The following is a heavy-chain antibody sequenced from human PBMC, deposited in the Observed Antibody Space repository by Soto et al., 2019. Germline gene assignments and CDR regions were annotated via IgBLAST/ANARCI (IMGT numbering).Heavy chain of an antibody. D-gene: IGHD3-10*01. J-gene: IGHJ4*02. V-gene: IGHV4-59*01. CDR1: GGSISRYY. CDR3: ARRLTMLRAVIITSSAVYFEC. CDR2: IYYSWST. Sequence: SETLSLTCTVSGGSISRYYWSWIRQPPGKGLEWIGYIYYSWSTNYNPSLKSRVTISVDTSKNQFSLKLSSVTAADTAVYYCARRLTMLRAVIITSSAVYFECWGQGNLGTVSS.